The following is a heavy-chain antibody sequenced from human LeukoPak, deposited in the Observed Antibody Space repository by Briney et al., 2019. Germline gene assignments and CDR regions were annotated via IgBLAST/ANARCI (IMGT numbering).Heavy chain of an antibody. CDR1: GFTFNGYS. D-gene: IGHD4-17*01. CDR2: ISTSSSYI. J-gene: IGHJ4*02. Sequence: PGGSLRLSCTASGFTFNGYSMNWVRQAPGKGLEWVSSISTSSSYIYYADSVKGRFTISRNNPKNSLYLQMNSLRAEDTAVYYCARNRGDLSYFDYWGQGTLVTVSS. V-gene: IGHV3-21*01. CDR3: ARNRGDLSYFDY.